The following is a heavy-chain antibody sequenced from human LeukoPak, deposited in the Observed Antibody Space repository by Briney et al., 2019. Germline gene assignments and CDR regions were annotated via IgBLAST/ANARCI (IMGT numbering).Heavy chain of an antibody. CDR1: GYTFTGYY. V-gene: IGHV1-8*02. D-gene: IGHD1-1*01. Sequence: ASVKVSCKASGYTFTGYYMHWVRQAPGQGLEWMGWMNPNSGNTGYAQKFQGRVTMTRNTSISTAYMELSSLRSEDTAVYYCARANWNDGGVDYWGQGTLVTVSS. J-gene: IGHJ4*02. CDR3: ARANWNDGGVDY. CDR2: MNPNSGNT.